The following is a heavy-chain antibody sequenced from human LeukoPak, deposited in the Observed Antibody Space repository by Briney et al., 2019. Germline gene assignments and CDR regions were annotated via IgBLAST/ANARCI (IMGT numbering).Heavy chain of an antibody. V-gene: IGHV3-30*02. J-gene: IGHJ4*02. Sequence: PGGSLRLSCAASGFTFSTYGMHWVRQAPGKGLEWVAFIRYDGTNIYYADSVKGRFTISRDNSKNTLYLQMNSLRAEDTAMYYCAKDRKVFLEWPKGCNDYWGQGTLVTVSS. CDR1: GFTFSTYG. CDR3: AKDRKVFLEWPKGCNDY. CDR2: IRYDGTNI. D-gene: IGHD3-3*01.